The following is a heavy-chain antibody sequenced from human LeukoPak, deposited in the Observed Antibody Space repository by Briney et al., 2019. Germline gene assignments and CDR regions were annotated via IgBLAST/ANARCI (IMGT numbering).Heavy chain of an antibody. V-gene: IGHV3-7*01. CDR1: GFTFSKFW. CDR3: ATQSYYCDSSGYYTT. D-gene: IGHD3-22*01. CDR2: IKQDGTEK. Sequence: GGSLRLSCAASGFTFSKFWMNWVRHTPGKGLEWVASIKQDGTEKYYADSVKGRFTISRDNGKNSLYLQMSSLRAEDTAIYYCATQSYYCDSSGYYTTWGQGTLVTVSS. J-gene: IGHJ4*02.